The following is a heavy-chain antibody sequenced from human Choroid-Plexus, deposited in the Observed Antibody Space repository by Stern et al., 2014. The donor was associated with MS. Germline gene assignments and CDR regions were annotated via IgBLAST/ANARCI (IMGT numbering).Heavy chain of an antibody. D-gene: IGHD2-2*01. CDR2: VSYDGSNK. CDR3: AKDRQDLTYLFDH. Sequence: MQLVESRGGVVQPGRPLRLSCVASGFTFGSCAMHWVRQAPGKGLEWVAGVSYDGSNKYYVDSVKGRFTISRDNSQNTLYMQMSSLRPEDTAVYYCAKDRQDLTYLFDHWGQGSLVTVSS. CDR1: GFTFGSCA. J-gene: IGHJ5*02. V-gene: IGHV3-30*18.